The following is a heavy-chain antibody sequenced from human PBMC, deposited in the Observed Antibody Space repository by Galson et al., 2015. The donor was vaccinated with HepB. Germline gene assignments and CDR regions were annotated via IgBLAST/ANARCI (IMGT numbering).Heavy chain of an antibody. V-gene: IGHV3-21*01. D-gene: IGHD3-10*01. Sequence: SLRLSCAASGFTFSSYSMNWVRQAPGKGLGWVSSISSSSSYIYYADSVKGRFTISRDNAKNSLYLQMDSLRAEDTAVYYCARGADELLWFGELPDYWGQGTLVTVSS. J-gene: IGHJ4*02. CDR3: ARGADELLWFGELPDY. CDR2: ISSSSSYI. CDR1: GFTFSSYS.